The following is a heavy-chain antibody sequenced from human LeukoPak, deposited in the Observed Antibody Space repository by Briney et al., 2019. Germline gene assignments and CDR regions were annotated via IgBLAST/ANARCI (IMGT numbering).Heavy chain of an antibody. V-gene: IGHV3-23*01. J-gene: IGHJ4*02. D-gene: IGHD6-13*01. CDR2: ISGSGGST. Sequence: GGSLRLSCAASGFTFSSYGMSWVRQAPGKGLEWVSAISGSGGSTYYADSVKGRFTISRDNSKNTLYLQMNSLRAEDTAVYYCARQQIAAAGCYDFWGQGTLVTVSS. CDR1: GFTFSSYG. CDR3: ARQQIAAAGCYDF.